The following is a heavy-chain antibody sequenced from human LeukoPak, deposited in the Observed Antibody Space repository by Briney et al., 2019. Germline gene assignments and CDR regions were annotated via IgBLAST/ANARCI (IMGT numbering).Heavy chain of an antibody. D-gene: IGHD6-19*01. V-gene: IGHV3-21*01. CDR1: GFTFSSYS. CDR2: ISSSNSYI. J-gene: IGHJ4*02. CDR3: ARDQGLLVVAGRFGY. Sequence: KAGGSLRLSCAASGFTFSSYSMNWVRQAPGKGLEWVSSISSSNSYIYNADSVKGRFTISRENAKNSLYLQMNSLRAEDTAVYYCARDQGLLVVAGRFGYWGQGTLVTVSS.